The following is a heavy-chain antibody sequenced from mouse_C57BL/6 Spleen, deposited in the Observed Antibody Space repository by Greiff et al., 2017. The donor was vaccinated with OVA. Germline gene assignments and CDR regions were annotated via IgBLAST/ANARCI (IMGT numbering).Heavy chain of an antibody. V-gene: IGHV1-52*01. CDR1: GYTFTSYW. CDR2: IDPSDSET. D-gene: IGHD1-1*01. J-gene: IGHJ2*01. CDR3: ARGYGSSFDY. Sequence: QVQLKQPGAELVRPGSSVKLSCKASGYTFTSYWMHWVKQRPIQGLEWIGNIDPSDSETHYNQKFKDKATLTVDKSSSTAYMQLSSLTSEDSAVYYCARGYGSSFDYWGKGTTLTVSS.